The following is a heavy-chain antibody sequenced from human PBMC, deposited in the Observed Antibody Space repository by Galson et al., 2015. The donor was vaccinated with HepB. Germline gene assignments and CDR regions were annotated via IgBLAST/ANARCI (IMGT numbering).Heavy chain of an antibody. CDR2: INGDASST. CDR1: GSTFSSNW. CDR3: ARERHRSTYTPNWFDP. V-gene: IGHV3-74*01. Sequence: SLRLSCAASGSTFSSNWMHWVRQAPGKGLEWVSRINGDASSTIYADSVQGRFTISRDNARNTLYLQLNSLSAEDTAVYYCARERHRSTYTPNWFDPWGQGTLVTVSS. J-gene: IGHJ5*02. D-gene: IGHD2-2*01.